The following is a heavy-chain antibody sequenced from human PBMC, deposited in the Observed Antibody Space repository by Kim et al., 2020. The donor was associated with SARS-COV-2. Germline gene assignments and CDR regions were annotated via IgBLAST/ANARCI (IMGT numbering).Heavy chain of an antibody. J-gene: IGHJ4*02. D-gene: IGHD3-10*01. Sequence: KGRFPLSRDNAKDTLYLQMNSLRAEDTAVYYCANPGRIWFGELLYPFDYWGQGTLVTVSS. CDR3: ANPGRIWFGELLYPFDY. V-gene: IGHV3-23*01.